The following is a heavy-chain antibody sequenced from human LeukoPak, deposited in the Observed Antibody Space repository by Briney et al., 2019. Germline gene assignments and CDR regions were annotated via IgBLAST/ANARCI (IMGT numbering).Heavy chain of an antibody. J-gene: IGHJ4*02. Sequence: RAGGSLRLSCAASGFTFSSYWMHWVRQAPGKGLVWVSRINKDGSSTNYADSVKGRFTISSDNAKNTLYLQMNSLRAEDTAVYYCVSSLGGNDNWGQGTLVTVSS. CDR3: VSSLGGNDN. V-gene: IGHV3-74*01. CDR2: INKDGSST. CDR1: GFTFSSYW.